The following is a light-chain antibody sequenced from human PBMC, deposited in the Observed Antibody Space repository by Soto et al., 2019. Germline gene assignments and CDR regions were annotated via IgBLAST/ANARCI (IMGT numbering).Light chain of an antibody. CDR3: QQRSAWPPA. J-gene: IGKJ4*01. CDR1: QSLSSY. Sequence: DIVLTQSPATLSLSPVERATLSCRASQSLSSYLAWYQQKPGQAPRLLIYDASNRATGVPARFRGSGSGTDFTLTISSLEPEDFAVYYCQQRSAWPPAFGGGTKVEIK. V-gene: IGKV3-11*01. CDR2: DAS.